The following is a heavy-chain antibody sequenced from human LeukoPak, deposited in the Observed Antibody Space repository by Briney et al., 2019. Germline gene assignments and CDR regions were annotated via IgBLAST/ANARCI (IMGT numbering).Heavy chain of an antibody. CDR1: GGSISSSSYY. V-gene: IGHV4-39*07. J-gene: IGHJ4*02. D-gene: IGHD3-22*01. CDR2: IYYSGST. Sequence: SETLPLTCTVSGGSISSSSYYWGWIRQPPGKGLEWIGSIYYSGSTYYNPSLKSRVTISVDTSKNQFSLKLSSVTAADTAVYYCAREGPATYYYDSSGYYNYWGQGTLVTVSS. CDR3: AREGPATYYYDSSGYYNY.